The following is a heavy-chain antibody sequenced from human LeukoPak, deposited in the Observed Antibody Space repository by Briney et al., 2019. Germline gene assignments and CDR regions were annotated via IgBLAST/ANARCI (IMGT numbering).Heavy chain of an antibody. CDR2: IYSGGST. CDR3: ARDVDYYDSSGYSGSE. CDR1: GFTVSSNY. Sequence: GGSLRLSCAASGFTVSSNYMSWVRQAPGKGLEWVSVIYSGGSTYYADSVKGRFTISRDNSKNTLYLQMNSLRAEDTAVYYCARDVDYYDSSGYSGSEWGQGTLVTVPS. J-gene: IGHJ4*02. V-gene: IGHV3-66*01. D-gene: IGHD3-22*01.